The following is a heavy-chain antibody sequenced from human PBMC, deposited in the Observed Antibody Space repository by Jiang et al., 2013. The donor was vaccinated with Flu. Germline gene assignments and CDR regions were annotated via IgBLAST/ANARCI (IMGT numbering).Heavy chain of an antibody. CDR1: GGSISSSSYY. J-gene: IGHJ4*02. D-gene: IGHD3-3*01. CDR2: IYYSGST. Sequence: GPGLVKPSETLSLTCTVSGGSISSSSYYWGWIRQPPGKGLEWIGSIYYSGSTYYNPSLKSRVTISVDTSKNQFSLKLSSVTAADTAVYYCARQGFVRVPRFLEWPEGFDYWGQGTLVTVSS. CDR3: ARQGFVRVPRFLEWPEGFDY. V-gene: IGHV4-39*01.